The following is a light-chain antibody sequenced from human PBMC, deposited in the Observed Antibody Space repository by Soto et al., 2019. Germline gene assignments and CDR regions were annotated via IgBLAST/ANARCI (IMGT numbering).Light chain of an antibody. CDR1: QSIRSN. CDR2: VAS. CDR3: QHRSNWPSWT. J-gene: IGKJ1*01. V-gene: IGKV3-15*01. Sequence: EIVMTQSTATLSVSPGERSTLSFMSSQSIRSNLAWYQQKPGQTPRLLIYVASTRATGIPARFTGSGSGTDFTLTISSLETEDLAVYYCQHRSNWPSWTFGAGTKVDIK.